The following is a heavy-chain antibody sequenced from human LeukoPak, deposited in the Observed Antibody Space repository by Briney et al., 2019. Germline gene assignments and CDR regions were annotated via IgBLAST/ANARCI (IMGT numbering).Heavy chain of an antibody. Sequence: SQTLSLTCTVSGGSISSGSYYWSWIRQPAGKGLEWIGRIYTSGSTHYNPSLKTRLTMSVDTSKNQFSLKLSSVTAADTAVYYCARLITGTTTAFDIWGQGTMVTVSS. CDR1: GGSISSGSYY. D-gene: IGHD1-7*01. V-gene: IGHV4-61*02. J-gene: IGHJ3*02. CDR3: ARLITGTTTAFDI. CDR2: IYTSGST.